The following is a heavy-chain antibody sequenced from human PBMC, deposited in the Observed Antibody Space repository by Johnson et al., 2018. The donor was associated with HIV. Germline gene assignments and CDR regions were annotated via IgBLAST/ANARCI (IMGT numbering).Heavy chain of an antibody. D-gene: IGHD2-21*02. J-gene: IGHJ3*02. V-gene: IGHV3-49*03. Sequence: VQVVESGGGLVQPGRSLRLSCIASGFAFGDYAMSWFRQAPGKGLEWVGFIRSKGYGGTAEYAASVKDRFTISRDDSKSIAFLQMDSLKTEDTAMYYCTGGRDLRAFDIWGQGTMVTVSS. CDR1: GFAFGDYA. CDR3: TGGRDLRAFDI. CDR2: IRSKGYGGTA.